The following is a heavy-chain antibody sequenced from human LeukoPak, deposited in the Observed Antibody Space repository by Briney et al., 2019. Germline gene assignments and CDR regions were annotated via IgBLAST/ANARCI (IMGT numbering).Heavy chain of an antibody. CDR1: GYTFTSYG. J-gene: IGHJ6*03. Sequence: ASVKVSCKASGYTFTSYGISWVRQAPGQGLEWMGWISAYNGNTNYAQKLQGRVTMTTNTSTSTAYMELRSLRSDDTAVYYCARSDWYYYYMDVWGKGTAVSVFS. CDR3: ARSDWYYYYMDV. V-gene: IGHV1-18*01. CDR2: ISAYNGNT. D-gene: IGHD2-21*02.